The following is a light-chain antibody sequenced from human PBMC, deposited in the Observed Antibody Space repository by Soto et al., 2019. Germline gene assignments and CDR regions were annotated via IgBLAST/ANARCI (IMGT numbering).Light chain of an antibody. Sequence: EVVLTQSPDTLSLSPGERATLSCRASQTISSNYVAWYQQKPGQAPRLLIYSASSRVTGIPDRFSGSGSGTHFTLTISRLEPEDFAVYYCQQYGIVFGPGTKVEIK. CDR2: SAS. V-gene: IGKV3-20*01. CDR1: QTISSNY. J-gene: IGKJ3*01. CDR3: QQYGIV.